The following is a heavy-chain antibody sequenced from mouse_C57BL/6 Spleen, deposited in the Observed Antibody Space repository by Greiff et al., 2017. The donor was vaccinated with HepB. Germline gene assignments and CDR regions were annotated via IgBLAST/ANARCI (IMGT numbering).Heavy chain of an antibody. J-gene: IGHJ2*01. V-gene: IGHV1-39*01. CDR3: AKGEEGGYFDY. CDR1: GYSFTDYN. CDR2: INPSYGTT. Sequence: VQLQQSGPELVKPGASVKISCKASGYSFTDYNMNWVQQSNGKSLEWIGVINPSYGTTSYNQKFKGKATLTVDQSSSTAYMQLNSLTSEESAVYYCAKGEEGGYFDYWGQGTTLTVSS.